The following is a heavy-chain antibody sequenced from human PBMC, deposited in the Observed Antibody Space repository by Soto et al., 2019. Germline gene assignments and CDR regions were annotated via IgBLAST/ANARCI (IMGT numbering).Heavy chain of an antibody. J-gene: IGHJ1*01. V-gene: IGHV1-18*01. CDR3: ARDRSSFPL. D-gene: IGHD6-13*01. CDR1: GYSFNNYC. CDR2: ISAYNRKT. Sequence: ASVKVSCKDSGYSFNNYCICWVRQAPGQGIEWMGWISAYNRKTDYAQKFQGRDIMTTDTSTSKAHMELRSVCFYFSAGFGYARDRSSFPLWGQGTLVTVSS.